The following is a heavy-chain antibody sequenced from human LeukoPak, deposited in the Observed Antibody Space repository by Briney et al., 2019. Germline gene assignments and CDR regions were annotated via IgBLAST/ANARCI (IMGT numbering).Heavy chain of an antibody. CDR2: INHSGST. J-gene: IGHJ4*02. V-gene: IGHV4-34*01. Sequence: SETLSLTCAVYGGSFSGYYWSWIRQPPGKGLEWIGEINHSGSTNYNPSLKSRVTISVDTSKNQFSLKLSSVTAADTAVYYCARLYRGALDYWGQGTLVTVSS. CDR1: GGSFSGYY. D-gene: IGHD3-10*01. CDR3: ARLYRGALDY.